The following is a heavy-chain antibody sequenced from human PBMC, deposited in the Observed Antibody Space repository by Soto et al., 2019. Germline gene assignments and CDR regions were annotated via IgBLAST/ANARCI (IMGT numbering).Heavy chain of an antibody. D-gene: IGHD3-10*01. CDR3: ARGMPYRLVRGVRDN. CDR1: GGSISSGDYY. J-gene: IGHJ4*02. CDR2: IYYSVST. V-gene: IGHV4-30-4*08. Sequence: SXTKPLTSPVAGGSISSGDYYWSWIQQPAGKGLEWIWYIYYSVSTNYTPSLKGRVTIPVDTSKNQFSLKLSSVTAADTAVYDCARGMPYRLVRGVRDNWGQGTRGTVSS.